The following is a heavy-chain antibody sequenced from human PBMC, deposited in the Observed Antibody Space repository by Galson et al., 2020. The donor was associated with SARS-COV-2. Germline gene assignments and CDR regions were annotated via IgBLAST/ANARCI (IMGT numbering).Heavy chain of an antibody. CDR3: ARYPVEVATSDAVEI. CDR1: GGSISRSSYY. D-gene: IGHD2-15*01. V-gene: IGHV4-39*02. CDR2: IYYSGST. J-gene: IGHJ3*02. Sequence: SETLSLTCTVSGGSISRSSYYWGWIRQPPGKGLEWIGSIYYSGSTNYNPSLKSRVTISLDTSKNHFSLKLSSVTAADTAVYYCARYPVEVATSDAVEIWGQGTMVTVAS.